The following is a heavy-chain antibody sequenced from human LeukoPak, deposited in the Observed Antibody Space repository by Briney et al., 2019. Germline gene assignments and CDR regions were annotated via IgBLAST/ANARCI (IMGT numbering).Heavy chain of an antibody. CDR2: IYYSGST. Sequence: ASETLSLTCTVSGGSISSYYWSWIRQPPGKGLEWIGYIYYSGSTNYNPSLKSRVTISVDTSKNQFSLKLSSVTAADTAVYYCARRKVGAKGPDYWGQGTLVTVSS. D-gene: IGHD1-26*01. J-gene: IGHJ4*02. CDR3: ARRKVGAKGPDY. V-gene: IGHV4-59*12. CDR1: GGSISSYY.